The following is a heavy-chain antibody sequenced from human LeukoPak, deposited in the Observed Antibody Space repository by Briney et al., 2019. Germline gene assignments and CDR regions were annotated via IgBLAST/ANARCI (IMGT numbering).Heavy chain of an antibody. J-gene: IGHJ4*02. V-gene: IGHV3-48*01. CDR3: ARDATYYYDSSGYYHFDY. D-gene: IGHD3-22*01. CDR1: GFTFSSYS. CDR2: ISSSSSTI. Sequence: GGSLRLSCAASGFTFSSYSMNWVRQAPGKGLEWVSYISSSSSTIYYADSVKGRFTISRDNAKNSLYLQMNSLRAEDTAVYYCARDATYYYDSSGYYHFDYWGQGTLVTVSS.